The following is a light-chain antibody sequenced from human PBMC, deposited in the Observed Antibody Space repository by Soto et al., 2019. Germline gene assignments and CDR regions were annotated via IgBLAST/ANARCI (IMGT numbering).Light chain of an antibody. V-gene: IGKV3-15*01. CDR2: AAS. CDR1: QSVSDR. J-gene: IGKJ1*01. CDR3: QQYADWPKT. Sequence: EIVMTQSPDTLSVSPGERATLSCRASQSVSDRVVWYQQKSGQAASLLIYAASTRDAGVPARFSGSGAGTEFTLTISSLQSEDFAVDFCQQYADWPKTFGQGTKVDIK.